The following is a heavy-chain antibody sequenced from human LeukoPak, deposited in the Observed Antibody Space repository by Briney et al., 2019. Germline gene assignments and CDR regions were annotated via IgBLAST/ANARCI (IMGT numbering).Heavy chain of an antibody. CDR1: GYTFTGYY. J-gene: IGHJ4*02. V-gene: IGHV1-2*02. Sequence: ASVKVSCKASGYTFTGYYMHWVRQAPGQGLEWMGWINPNSGGTNYAQKFQGRVTMTRDTSISTAYMELSRLRPDDTAVYYCARESEVVVPAALDYWGQGTLVTVSS. CDR3: ARESEVVVPAALDY. D-gene: IGHD2-2*01. CDR2: INPNSGGT.